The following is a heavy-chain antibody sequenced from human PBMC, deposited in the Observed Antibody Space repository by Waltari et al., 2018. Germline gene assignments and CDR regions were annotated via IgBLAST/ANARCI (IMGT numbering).Heavy chain of an antibody. J-gene: IGHJ4*02. D-gene: IGHD2-2*01. CDR2: ISYDGSNK. V-gene: IGHV3-30*03. Sequence: QVQLVESGGGVVQPGRSLRLSCAASGFTFSSYGMHWVRQAPGKGLEWVAVISYDGSNKYYADSLKGRFTISRDNSKNTLYLQMNSLRAEDTAVYYCARTHCSSTSCHIDYWGQGTLVTVSS. CDR1: GFTFSSYG. CDR3: ARTHCSSTSCHIDY.